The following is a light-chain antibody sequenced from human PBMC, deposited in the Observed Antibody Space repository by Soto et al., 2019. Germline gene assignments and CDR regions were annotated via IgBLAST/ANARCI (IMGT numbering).Light chain of an antibody. J-gene: IGLJ2*01. CDR3: QSYDSSLSSSV. CDR2: GNN. CDR1: SSNIGAGYN. Sequence: QSVLTQAPSVSGAPGQRVTISCTGGSSNIGAGYNVQWYQQLPGTAPKLLIYGNNNRPSGVPDRFSGSKSGTSASLAVTGLQAEDEADYYCQSYDSSLSSSVFGGGTQLTVL. V-gene: IGLV1-40*01.